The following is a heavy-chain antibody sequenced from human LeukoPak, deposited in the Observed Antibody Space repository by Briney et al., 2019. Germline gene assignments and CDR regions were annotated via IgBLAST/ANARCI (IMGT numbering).Heavy chain of an antibody. J-gene: IGHJ4*02. CDR2: ISSSGSTI. Sequence: SGGSLRLSCAASGFTFSDYYMSWIRQAPGKGLEWVSYISSSGSTIYYADSVKGRFTISRDNAKNSLYLQMNSLRAEDTAVYYCQLLDILTGFVYWGQGILVTVSS. V-gene: IGHV3-11*04. CDR1: GFTFSDYY. CDR3: QLLDILTGFVY. D-gene: IGHD3-9*01.